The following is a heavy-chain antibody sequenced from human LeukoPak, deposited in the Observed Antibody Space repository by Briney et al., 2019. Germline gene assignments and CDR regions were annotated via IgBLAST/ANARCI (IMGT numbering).Heavy chain of an antibody. Sequence: GGSLRLSCAASGFTFDDYAMHWVRQAPGKGLEWVSGISWNSGSIGYADSVKGRFTISRDNAKNSLYLQMNSLRAEDTALYYCAKGPKLRGSPYYFDYWGQGTLVTVSS. CDR1: GFTFDDYA. CDR2: ISWNSGSI. D-gene: IGHD3-10*01. CDR3: AKGPKLRGSPYYFDY. V-gene: IGHV3-9*01. J-gene: IGHJ4*02.